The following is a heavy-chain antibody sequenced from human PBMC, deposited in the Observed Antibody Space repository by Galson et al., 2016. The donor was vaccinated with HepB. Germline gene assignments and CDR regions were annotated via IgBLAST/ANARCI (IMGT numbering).Heavy chain of an antibody. D-gene: IGHD3-3*01. CDR3: ARAVDYYTFWSRLYGMDV. V-gene: IGHV6-1*01. Sequence: CAISGDSVSSSRAAWNWIRQSPSRGLEWLGRTYYRLKWNNDYAVSVKSRIIINPDTSKNQFSLQLKSVTPEDTAVYYCARAVDYYTFWSRLYGMDVWGQGTTVIVSS. CDR1: GDSVSSSRAA. J-gene: IGHJ6*02. CDR2: TYYRLKWNN.